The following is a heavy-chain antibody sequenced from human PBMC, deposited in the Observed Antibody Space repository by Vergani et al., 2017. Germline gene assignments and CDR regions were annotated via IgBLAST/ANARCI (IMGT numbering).Heavy chain of an antibody. CDR2: ISSSSSTI. J-gene: IGHJ6*02. D-gene: IGHD6-13*01. CDR1: GFTFSSYS. CDR3: ASWSGWYELYYYGMDV. Sequence: EVQLVESGGGLVQPGGSLRLSCAASGFTFSSYSMNWVRQAPGKGLEWVSYISSSSSTIYYADSVKGRFTISRDNAKNSLYLQMNSLRAEDTAVYYCASWSGWYELYYYGMDVWGQGTTVTVSS. V-gene: IGHV3-48*01.